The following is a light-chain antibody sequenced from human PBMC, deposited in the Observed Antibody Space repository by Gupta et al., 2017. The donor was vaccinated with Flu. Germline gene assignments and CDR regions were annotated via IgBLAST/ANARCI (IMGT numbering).Light chain of an antibody. CDR3: QVWDSSSDHVV. Sequence: SYVLTQPPSVSGAPGQTARITCGGNNIGSKSVHWYQQKPGQAPMLVVYGDSDRPSGIPERFSGSNSGNTATLTISRVEAGDEADYYCQVWDSSSDHVVFGGGTKLTVL. J-gene: IGLJ2*01. CDR2: GDS. V-gene: IGLV3-21*02. CDR1: NIGSKS.